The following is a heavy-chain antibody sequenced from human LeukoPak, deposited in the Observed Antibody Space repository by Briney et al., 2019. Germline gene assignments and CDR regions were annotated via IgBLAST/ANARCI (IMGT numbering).Heavy chain of an antibody. J-gene: IGHJ4*02. CDR3: ARGEYYYDGGY. Sequence: GGSLRLSCAVSGLTFSSYWMGWVRQAPGRGLEWVANIKQDGSEKYYVDSVKGRFTISRDNHKNSLFPKMNSLRAEDTAVYYCARGEYYYDGGYWGQGPLVTVSS. D-gene: IGHD3-22*01. V-gene: IGHV3-7*04. CDR1: GLTFSSYW. CDR2: IKQDGSEK.